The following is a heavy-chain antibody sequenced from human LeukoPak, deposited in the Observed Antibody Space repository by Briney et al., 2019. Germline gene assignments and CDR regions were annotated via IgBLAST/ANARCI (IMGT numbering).Heavy chain of an antibody. CDR3: AREAAAAGTYFDY. CDR2: ISSSSSYI. CDR1: GFTFSSYS. D-gene: IGHD6-13*01. Sequence: GGSLRLSCAASGFTFSSYSMNWVRQAPGKGLEWVSYISSSSSYIYYADSVKGRFTISRDNAKNSLYLQMNSLRAEDTAVYYCAREAAAAGTYFDYWGQGTLVTVSS. J-gene: IGHJ4*02. V-gene: IGHV3-21*05.